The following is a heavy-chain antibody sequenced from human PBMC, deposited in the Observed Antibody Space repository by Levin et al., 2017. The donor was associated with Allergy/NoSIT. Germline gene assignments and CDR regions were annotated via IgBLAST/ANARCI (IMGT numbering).Heavy chain of an antibody. Sequence: SLKISCAASGFTFDDYAMHWVRLTPGKGLEWVSGMSWNSGSKSYADSVKGRFTISRDNAKNSLSLQMNSLRVEDTALYYCVTMDCSSINCYPENWSQGTLVTVSS. V-gene: IGHV3-9*01. CDR2: MSWNSGSK. CDR1: GFTFDDYA. CDR3: VTMDCSSINCYPEN. J-gene: IGHJ4*02. D-gene: IGHD2-2*01.